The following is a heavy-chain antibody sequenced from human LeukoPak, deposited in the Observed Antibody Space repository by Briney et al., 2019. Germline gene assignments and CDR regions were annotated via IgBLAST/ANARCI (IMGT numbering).Heavy chain of an antibody. V-gene: IGHV3-23*01. Sequence: GGSLRLSCAASGFTFSSYAMSWVRQAPGKGLEWVSAISGSGGSTYYADSVKGGFTISRDNSKNTLCMQMKRLRAEDRAVYYCAKAAIKYYYDSSGYYPVWGKGTTVTVSS. J-gene: IGHJ6*04. CDR2: ISGSGGST. CDR3: AKAAIKYYYDSSGYYPV. CDR1: GFTFSSYA. D-gene: IGHD3-22*01.